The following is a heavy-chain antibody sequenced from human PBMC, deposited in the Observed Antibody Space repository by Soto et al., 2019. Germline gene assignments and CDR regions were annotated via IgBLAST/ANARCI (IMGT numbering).Heavy chain of an antibody. Sequence: SETLSLTCTVSGGSISSGDYYWSWIRQPPGKGLEWIGYIYYSGSTYYNPSLKSRVTISVDTSKNQFSLKLSSVTAADTAVYYCARANMITLARQAVYFDYWGQGTLVTVSS. V-gene: IGHV4-30-4*01. CDR3: ARANMITLARQAVYFDY. CDR2: IYYSGST. CDR1: GGSISSGDYY. D-gene: IGHD3-16*01. J-gene: IGHJ4*02.